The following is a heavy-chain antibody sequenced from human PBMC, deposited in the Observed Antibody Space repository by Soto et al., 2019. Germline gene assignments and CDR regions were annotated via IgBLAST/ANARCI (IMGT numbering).Heavy chain of an antibody. CDR3: SRGRGARCLRFGGSDP. CDR2: INPSGGST. D-gene: IGHD3-16*01. V-gene: IGHV1-46*01. Sequence: ASVKVSCKASGYTFTSYYMHWVRQAPGQGLEWMGIINPSGGSTSYAQKFQGRVTMTRATSTSTVYMELSSLRSEDTAVYYCSRGRGARCLRFGGSDPCGQEPLCTVSS. J-gene: IGHJ5*02. CDR1: GYTFTSYY.